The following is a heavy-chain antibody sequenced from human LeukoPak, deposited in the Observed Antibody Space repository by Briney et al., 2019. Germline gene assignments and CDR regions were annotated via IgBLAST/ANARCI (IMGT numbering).Heavy chain of an antibody. Sequence: PGGSLRLSCAASGFTFSNYAMSWVRQAPGKGLEWVSAISGSGGSTYYADSVKGRFTISRDNAKNSLYLQMNSLRAEDTAVYYCARAIVGATTRAFDIWGQGTMVTVSS. CDR3: ARAIVGATTRAFDI. V-gene: IGHV3-23*01. CDR1: GFTFSNYA. J-gene: IGHJ3*02. CDR2: ISGSGGST. D-gene: IGHD1-26*01.